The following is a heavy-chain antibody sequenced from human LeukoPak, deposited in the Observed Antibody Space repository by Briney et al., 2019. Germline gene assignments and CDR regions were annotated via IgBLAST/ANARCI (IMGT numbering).Heavy chain of an antibody. CDR2: MNPNSGNT. CDR3: ARGTRITMVRGVTGYYYIDA. CDR1: GYTFTSYD. Sequence: GASVKVSCKASGYTFTSYDINWVRQAAGQGLEWMGWMNPNSGNTGYAQKFQGRVTITRNTSISTAYMELSSLRSEDTAVYYCARGTRITMVRGVTGYYYIDAWGKGTTVTVSS. D-gene: IGHD3-10*01. V-gene: IGHV1-8*03. J-gene: IGHJ6*03.